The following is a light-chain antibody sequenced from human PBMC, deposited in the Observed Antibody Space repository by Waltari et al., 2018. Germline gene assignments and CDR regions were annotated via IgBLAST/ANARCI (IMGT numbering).Light chain of an antibody. J-gene: IGKJ3*01. CDR3: QQRSNVLFA. CDR2: GAS. CDR1: QSVSSN. Sequence: EIVMTQSPATLSVSPGERATLSCRASQSVSSNLAWYQQKPGQAPRLLIYGASTRATGIPARFSGSGSGTEFTLTISSLQSEDFAVYYCQQRSNVLFAFGPGTKVDFK. V-gene: IGKV3-15*01.